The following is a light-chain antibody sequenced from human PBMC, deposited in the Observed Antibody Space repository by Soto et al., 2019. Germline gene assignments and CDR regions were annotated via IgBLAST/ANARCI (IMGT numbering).Light chain of an antibody. Sequence: QSALTQAASVSASPGQSITISCSGSSSDVGGYDYVSWYQQHPGKAPKLMIYEVSNRPSGVSDRFSGSKSGNTASLTISGLQADDEADYYCSSYRDTSKLVFGPGTKLTVL. CDR2: EVS. CDR3: SSYRDTSKLV. CDR1: SSDVGGYDY. V-gene: IGLV2-14*01. J-gene: IGLJ1*01.